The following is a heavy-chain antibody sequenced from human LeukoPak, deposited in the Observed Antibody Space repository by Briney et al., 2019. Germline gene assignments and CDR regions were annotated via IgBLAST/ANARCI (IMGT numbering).Heavy chain of an antibody. D-gene: IGHD3-3*01. J-gene: IGHJ3*02. CDR2: INPSGGST. CDR3: ASAIFEAFDI. V-gene: IGHV1-46*01. CDR1: GYTFTSYY. Sequence: GGSLRLSCAASGYTFTSYYMHWVRQAPGQGLEWMGIINPSGGSTSYAQKFQGRVTMTRDTSTSTVYMELSSLRSEDTAVYYCASAIFEAFDIWGQGTMVTVSS.